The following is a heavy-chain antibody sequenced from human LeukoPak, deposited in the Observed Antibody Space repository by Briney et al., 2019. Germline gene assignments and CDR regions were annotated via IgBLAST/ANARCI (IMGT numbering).Heavy chain of an antibody. CDR1: GFTFSSYS. CDR2: ISSSSSYI. V-gene: IGHV3-21*01. CDR3: ARGKYVEQWLIPDY. J-gene: IGHJ4*02. D-gene: IGHD6-19*01. Sequence: GGSLRLSCAASGFTFSSYSMNWVRQAPGKGLEWVSSISSSSSYIYYADSVKGRFTISRDNAKNSLYLQMNSLRAEDTAMYYCARGKYVEQWLIPDYWGQGTLVTVSS.